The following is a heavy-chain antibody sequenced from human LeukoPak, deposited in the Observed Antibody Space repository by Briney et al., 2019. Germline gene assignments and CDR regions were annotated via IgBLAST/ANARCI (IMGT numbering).Heavy chain of an antibody. CDR3: ARDHIAVAGNAAFDI. J-gene: IGHJ3*02. CDR2: ISAYNGNT. CDR1: GGTFSSYA. V-gene: IGHV1-18*01. Sequence: SVKVSCKASGGTFSSYAISWVRQAPGQGLEWMGWISAYNGNTNYAQKLQGRVTMTTDTSTSTAYMELRSLRSDDTAVYYCARDHIAVAGNAAFDIWGQGTMVTVSS. D-gene: IGHD6-19*01.